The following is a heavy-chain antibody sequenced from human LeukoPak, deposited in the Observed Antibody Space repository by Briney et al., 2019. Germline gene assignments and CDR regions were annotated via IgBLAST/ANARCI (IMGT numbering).Heavy chain of an antibody. Sequence: GAPVKVSCKASGYTFTSYGISWVRQAPGQGLEWMGWISAYNGNTNYAQKLQGRVTMTTDTSTSTAYMELRSLRSDDTAVYYCARPSYADSGSYLKHWGQGTLVTVSS. CDR2: ISAYNGNT. CDR3: ARPSYADSGSYLKH. V-gene: IGHV1-18*01. J-gene: IGHJ1*01. CDR1: GYTFTSYG. D-gene: IGHD1-26*01.